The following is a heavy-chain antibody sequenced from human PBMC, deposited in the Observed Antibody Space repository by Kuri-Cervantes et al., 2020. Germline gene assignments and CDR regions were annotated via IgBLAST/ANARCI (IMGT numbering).Heavy chain of an antibody. CDR2: ISYDGSNK. J-gene: IGHJ5*02. V-gene: IGHV3-30-3*01. CDR1: GFTFSSYA. D-gene: IGHD2-21*02. Sequence: GESLKISCAASGFTFSSYAMHWVRQAPGKGLEWVAVISYDGSNKYYADSVKGRFTISRDNSKNTLYLQMNSLRAEDTAVYYCAREHLAYCGGDCPGWFDPWDQGTLVPSPQ. CDR3: AREHLAYCGGDCPGWFDP.